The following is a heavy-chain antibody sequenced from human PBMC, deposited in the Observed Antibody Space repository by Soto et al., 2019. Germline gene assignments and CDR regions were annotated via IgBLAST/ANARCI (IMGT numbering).Heavy chain of an antibody. V-gene: IGHV3-53*01. Sequence: DVHLVESGGGLIQSGESLRLSCAAFGLTVSGTKYVAWVRQAPGKGLEWVSALYDVFGSFYADSVKGRFTTSSDRSKSTVYLQMNDLRPDDTAVYYCASWHEREHAYDVWGQGTTVIVSS. D-gene: IGHD1-1*01. CDR2: LYDVFGS. CDR3: ASWHEREHAYDV. CDR1: GLTVSGTKY. J-gene: IGHJ3*01.